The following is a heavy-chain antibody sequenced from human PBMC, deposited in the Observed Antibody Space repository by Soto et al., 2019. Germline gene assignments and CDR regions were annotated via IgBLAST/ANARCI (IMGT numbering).Heavy chain of an antibody. CDR1: GFTFDDYA. CDR2: ISWNSGST. D-gene: IGHD6-13*01. Sequence: GGSLRLSCAASGFTFDDYAMHWVRQAPGKGLEWVSGISWNSGSTGYADSVKGRFTISRDNAKNSLYLQMNSLRAEDTALYYCAKDMEGVIAAADDAFDIWGQGTMVTVSS. V-gene: IGHV3-9*01. CDR3: AKDMEGVIAAADDAFDI. J-gene: IGHJ3*02.